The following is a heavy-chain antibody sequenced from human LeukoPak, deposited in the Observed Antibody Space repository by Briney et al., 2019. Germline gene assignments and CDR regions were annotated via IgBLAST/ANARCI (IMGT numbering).Heavy chain of an antibody. CDR2: VFYNGAT. D-gene: IGHD3-10*01. J-gene: IGHJ4*02. Sequence: SETLSLTCIVSGGSISSSIYYWAWVRQPPGKGLEWIGTVFYNGATQYSPSLRSRVTISIDTSTNQFSLKLTSVTAADTALYYCARSSTSWAPHLGDYWGQGTLVTVSS. CDR3: ARSSTSWAPHLGDY. V-gene: IGHV4-39*07. CDR1: GGSISSSIYY.